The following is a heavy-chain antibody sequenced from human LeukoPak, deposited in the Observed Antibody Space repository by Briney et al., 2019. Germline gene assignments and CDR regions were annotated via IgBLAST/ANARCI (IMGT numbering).Heavy chain of an antibody. V-gene: IGHV1-69*05. Sequence: SVKVPCKXSGGTFSSYAISWVRQAPGQGLERMGRIIPIFGTANYAQKFQGRVTITTDESTSTAYMELSSLRSEDTAVYYCARESGYYDSSGYLDYWGQGTLVTVSS. CDR2: IIPIFGTA. J-gene: IGHJ4*02. CDR1: GGTFSSYA. CDR3: ARESGYYDSSGYLDY. D-gene: IGHD3-22*01.